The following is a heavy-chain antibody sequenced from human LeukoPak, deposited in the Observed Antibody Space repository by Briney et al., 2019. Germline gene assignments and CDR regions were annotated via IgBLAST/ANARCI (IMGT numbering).Heavy chain of an antibody. CDR3: ARAPQCSSDWWCDDP. Sequence: PSGTLSLTCAVSGGSISSANWWSWVRRPPGKGLEWIGEIHHSGSTNHNPSLRSRATISVDKSNNQFSLKLSSVTDADTAVYYCARAPQCSSDWWCDDPWGQGTLVTVSS. CDR1: GGSISSANW. J-gene: IGHJ5*02. D-gene: IGHD6-19*01. V-gene: IGHV4-4*02. CDR2: IHHSGST.